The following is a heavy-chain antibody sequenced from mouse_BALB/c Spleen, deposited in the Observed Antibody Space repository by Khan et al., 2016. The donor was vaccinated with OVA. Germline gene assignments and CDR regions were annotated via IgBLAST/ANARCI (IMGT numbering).Heavy chain of an antibody. CDR2: IDPANGNS. Sequence: VQLQQPGAELVKPGASVKLSCSASGFNIKDTYIHWVKQRPEQGLEWIGRIDPANGNSKYDPKFQGKATITADTSSNTAYLQLSSLTSEDTAVYYCARGRANQAWFAYWGQGTLVTVSA. D-gene: IGHD3-3*01. V-gene: IGHV14-3*02. CDR3: ARGRANQAWFAY. CDR1: GFNIKDTY. J-gene: IGHJ3*01.